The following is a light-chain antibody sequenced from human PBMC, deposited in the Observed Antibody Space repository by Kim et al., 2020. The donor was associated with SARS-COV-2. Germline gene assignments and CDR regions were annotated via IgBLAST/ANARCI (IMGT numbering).Light chain of an antibody. CDR3: QQSYSTPWT. CDR1: QSISSY. V-gene: IGKV1-39*01. CDR2: AGS. Sequence: ASVGDRVTITCRASQSISSYLNSYQQKPGKAPKLLIYAGSSLQSGVPSRFSGSGSGTDFTLTISSLQPEDFATYYCQQSYSTPWTFGQGTKVDIK. J-gene: IGKJ1*01.